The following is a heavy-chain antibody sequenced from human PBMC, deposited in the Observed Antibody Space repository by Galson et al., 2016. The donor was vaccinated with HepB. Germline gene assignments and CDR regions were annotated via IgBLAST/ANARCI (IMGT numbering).Heavy chain of an antibody. CDR1: GFIFGNYW. D-gene: IGHD5-12*01. CDR3: ARGGYSGYDWVRNWFDP. J-gene: IGHJ5*02. CDR2: IDSDGHNQ. Sequence: SLRLSCAASGFIFGNYWMHWVRQAPGKGLVWVSRIDSDGHNQNYADSVKGRFITSRDNAKNSLYLQMNSLRAEDTAVYYCARGGYSGYDWVRNWFDPWGQGTLVTVSS. V-gene: IGHV3-74*01.